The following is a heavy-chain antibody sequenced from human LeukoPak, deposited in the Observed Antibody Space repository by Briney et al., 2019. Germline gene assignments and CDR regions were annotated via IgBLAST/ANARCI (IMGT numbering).Heavy chain of an antibody. CDR2: ISYDGSNK. CDR1: GFTFSSYG. J-gene: IGHJ4*02. Sequence: PGRSLRLSCAASGFTFSSYGMHWVRQAPGKGLEWVAVISYDGSNKYYADSVKGRFTISRDNSKNTLYLQMNSLRAEDTAVYYCAKDSRRSTYYDILTGYYPSGFDYWGQGTLVTVSS. CDR3: AKDSRRSTYYDILTGYYPSGFDY. V-gene: IGHV3-30*18. D-gene: IGHD3-9*01.